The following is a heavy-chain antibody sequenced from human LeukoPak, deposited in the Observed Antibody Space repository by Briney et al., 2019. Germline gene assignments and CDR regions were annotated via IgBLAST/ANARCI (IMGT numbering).Heavy chain of an antibody. J-gene: IGHJ4*02. CDR2: IYPGDSDT. Sequence: GESLKISCKGSGYSFTTYWIGWVRQMPGKGLEWMGVIYPGDSDTRYTPSFQGQVTISADKSISTAYLQWSSLEASDSAMYYCAYCGGDWAFDYWGQGTLVTVSS. D-gene: IGHD2-21*02. CDR3: AYCGGDWAFDY. CDR1: GYSFTTYW. V-gene: IGHV5-51*01.